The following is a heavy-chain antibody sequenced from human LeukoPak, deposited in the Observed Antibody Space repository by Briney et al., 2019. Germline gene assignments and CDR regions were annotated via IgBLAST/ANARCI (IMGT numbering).Heavy chain of an antibody. CDR2: INHSGST. Sequence: SETLSLTYAVYGGSFSGYYWSWIRQPPGKGLEWIGEINHSGSTNYNPSLKSRVTISVDTSKNQFSLKLSSVTAADTAVYYCARDPKRGTFDYWGQGTLVTVSS. D-gene: IGHD7-27*01. V-gene: IGHV4-34*01. CDR1: GGSFSGYY. CDR3: ARDPKRGTFDY. J-gene: IGHJ4*02.